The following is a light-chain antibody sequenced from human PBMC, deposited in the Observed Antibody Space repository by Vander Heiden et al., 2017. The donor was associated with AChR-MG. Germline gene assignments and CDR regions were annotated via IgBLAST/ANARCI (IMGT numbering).Light chain of an antibody. Sequence: EIVTTQPPATLSVSPGERATLSCRASQSVSSNLAWYQQKPGQAPRLLIYGASTRATGIPARFSGSGSGTEFTLTISSLQSEDVAVYYCQQYNNWPLRTFGQGKKVEIK. V-gene: IGKV3-15*01. CDR2: GAS. J-gene: IGKJ1*01. CDR1: QSVSSN. CDR3: QQYNNWPLRT.